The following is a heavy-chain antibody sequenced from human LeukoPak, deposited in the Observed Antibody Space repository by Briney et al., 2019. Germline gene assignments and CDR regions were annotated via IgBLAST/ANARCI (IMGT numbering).Heavy chain of an antibody. CDR2: ISYDGSNK. CDR1: GFTFSSYG. D-gene: IGHD3-22*01. Sequence: PGGSLRLSCAASGFTFSSYGMHWVRQAPGKGLEWVAVISYDGSNKYYADSVKGRFTISRDNSKNTLYLQMNSLRAEDTAVYYCARDGNYYDSSGYYRAFDIWGQGTMVTVSS. CDR3: ARDGNYYDSSGYYRAFDI. V-gene: IGHV3-30*03. J-gene: IGHJ3*02.